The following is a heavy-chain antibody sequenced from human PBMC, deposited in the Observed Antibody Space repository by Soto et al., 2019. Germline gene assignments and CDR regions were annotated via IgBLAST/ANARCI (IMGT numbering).Heavy chain of an antibody. CDR1: GFTFSIYG. CDR3: AKDAPYYYDSSGYYGPFDY. CDR2: ISYDGSNK. V-gene: IGHV3-30*18. J-gene: IGHJ4*02. D-gene: IGHD3-22*01. Sequence: QVQLVESGGGVVQPGSSLRLSCAAPGFTFSIYGIHWVRQAPGKGLEWVALISYDGSNKYYADSVKGRFTISRDNSKNTLYLQMNSLRAEDTAMYYCAKDAPYYYDSSGYYGPFDYWGQGTLVTVSS.